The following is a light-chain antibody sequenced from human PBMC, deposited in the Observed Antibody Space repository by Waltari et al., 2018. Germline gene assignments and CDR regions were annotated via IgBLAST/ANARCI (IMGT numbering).Light chain of an antibody. Sequence: QSVLTKPHAVSPAPGQQGTIACARSTSTMEEKYVSWYQRLPGKAPRLLIFSNSARPSGIPDRFYGSKSDTSATLGITGLQTGDEADYYCATWDRILSAVIIGGGTKLTVL. CDR3: ATWDRILSAVI. CDR2: SNS. V-gene: IGLV1-51*01. CDR1: TSTMEEKY. J-gene: IGLJ2*01.